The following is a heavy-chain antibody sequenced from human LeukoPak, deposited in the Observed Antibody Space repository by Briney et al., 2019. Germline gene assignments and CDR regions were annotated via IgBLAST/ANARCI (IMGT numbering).Heavy chain of an antibody. CDR3: ARDVNWNYDGGYYYGMDV. D-gene: IGHD1-7*01. V-gene: IGHV1-18*01. J-gene: IGHJ6*02. Sequence: ASVNVSCKASGYTFTSYGISWVRQAPGQGLEWMGWISAYNGNTNCAQKLQGRVTMTTDTSTSTAYMELRSLRSDDTAVYYCARDVNWNYDGGYYYGMDVWGQGTTVTVSS. CDR2: ISAYNGNT. CDR1: GYTFTSYG.